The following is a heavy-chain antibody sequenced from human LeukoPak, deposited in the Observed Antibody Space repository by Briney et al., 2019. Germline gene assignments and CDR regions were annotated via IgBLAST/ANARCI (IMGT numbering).Heavy chain of an antibody. CDR3: ARDARYGDYDH. Sequence: SETLSLTCTVSGGSISSYYWSWIRQPPGKGLEWIGYIYYSGTTNYNPSLKSRVTMSVDTSKNQFSLKLSSVTAADTAVYYCARDARYGDYDHWGQGTLVTVSS. CDR2: IYYSGTT. V-gene: IGHV4-59*12. CDR1: GGSISSYY. J-gene: IGHJ5*02. D-gene: IGHD4-17*01.